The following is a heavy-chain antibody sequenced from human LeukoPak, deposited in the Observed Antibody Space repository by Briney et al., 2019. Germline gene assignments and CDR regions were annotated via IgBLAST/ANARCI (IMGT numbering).Heavy chain of an antibody. CDR1: GFTFSSYE. D-gene: IGHD4-17*01. CDR2: ISSSGSTI. J-gene: IGHJ4*02. CDR3: ARDLGDHEGY. Sequence: GGSLRLSCAASGFTFSSYEMNWVRQAPGKGLEWVSYISSSGSTIYYADSVKGRFTISRDNAKNSLYLEMNSLRAEDTAVYYCARDLGDHEGYWGQGTLVTVSS. V-gene: IGHV3-48*03.